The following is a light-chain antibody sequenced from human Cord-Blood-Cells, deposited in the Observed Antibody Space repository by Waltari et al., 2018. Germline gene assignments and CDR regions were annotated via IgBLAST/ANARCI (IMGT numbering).Light chain of an antibody. CDR3: QQYGSSPWT. CDR1: QSVSSSY. J-gene: IGKJ1*01. V-gene: IGKV3-20*01. Sequence: IVLTQSPAPLPSSPGERVTPLCRASQSVSSSYLAWYQQKPGQAPRLLIYGASSRATGIPNWFSGSGSGTVFTLTISMLEPEDVAVYYCQQYGSSPWTFGQGTKVEIK. CDR2: GAS.